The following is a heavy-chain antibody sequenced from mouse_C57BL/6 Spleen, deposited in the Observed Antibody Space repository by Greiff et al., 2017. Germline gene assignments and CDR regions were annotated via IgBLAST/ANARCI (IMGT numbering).Heavy chain of an antibody. D-gene: IGHD1-1*01. J-gene: IGHJ3*01. V-gene: IGHV1-15*01. Sequence: QVQLKESGAELVRPGASVTLSCKASGYTFTDYEMHWVKQTPVHGLEWIGAIDPETGGTAYNQKFKGKTILTADKSSSTAYMELRSLTSEDSAVYYCTRDYCSSSWFAYWGQGTLVTVAA. CDR3: TRDYCSSSWFAY. CDR1: GYTFTDYE. CDR2: IDPETGGT.